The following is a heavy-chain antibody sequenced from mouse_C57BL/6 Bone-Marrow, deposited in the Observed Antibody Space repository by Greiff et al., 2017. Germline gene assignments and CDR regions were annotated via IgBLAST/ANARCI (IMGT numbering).Heavy chain of an antibody. Sequence: VQLQPSGAELVRPGASVTLSCKASGYTFTDYEMHWVKQTPVHGLEWIGAIDPETGGTAYNQKFKGKAILTADKSSSTAYMELRSLTSEDSAVYYCTREGYYYGSYYYAMDYWGQGTSVTVSS. J-gene: IGHJ4*01. CDR1: GYTFTDYE. V-gene: IGHV1-15*01. D-gene: IGHD1-1*01. CDR3: TREGYYYGSYYYAMDY. CDR2: IDPETGGT.